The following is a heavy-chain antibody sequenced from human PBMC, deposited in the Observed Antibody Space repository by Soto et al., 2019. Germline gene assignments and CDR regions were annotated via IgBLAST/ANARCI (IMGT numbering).Heavy chain of an antibody. Sequence: QVQLVQSGAEVKKPGSSVKVSCKASGGTFSSYTISWVRQAPGQGLEWMGRIIPILGIANYAQKFQGRVTITADKATSTAYMELSSLRSEDTAVYYCARDQPPAYSAFDIWGQGTMVTVSS. CDR3: ARDQPPAYSAFDI. J-gene: IGHJ3*02. CDR1: GGTFSSYT. V-gene: IGHV1-69*08. D-gene: IGHD4-4*01. CDR2: IIPILGIA.